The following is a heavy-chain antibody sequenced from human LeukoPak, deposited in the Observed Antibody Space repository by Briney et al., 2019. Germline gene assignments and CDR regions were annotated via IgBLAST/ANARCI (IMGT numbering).Heavy chain of an antibody. CDR2: ISYDGSNK. V-gene: IGHV3-30*18. D-gene: IGHD6-13*01. CDR3: AKGIAEVDY. J-gene: IGHJ4*02. CDR1: GFTFSSYG. Sequence: GGSLRLSCAASGFTFSSYGMHWVRQAPGKGLEWVAVISYDGSNKYYADSVKGRFTVSRDNSKNTLYLQMNSLRDEDTAVYYCAKGIAEVDYWGQGTLVTVSS.